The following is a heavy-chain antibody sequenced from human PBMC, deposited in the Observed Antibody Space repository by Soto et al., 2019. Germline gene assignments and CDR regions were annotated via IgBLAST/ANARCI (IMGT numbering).Heavy chain of an antibody. CDR3: AKRRPSVPYVERRYYYYGMDV. D-gene: IGHD2-2*01. CDR1: GFTFSSYA. J-gene: IGHJ6*02. Sequence: EVQLLESGGGLVQPGGSLRLSCAASGFTFSSYAMSWVRQAPGKGLEWVSAISGSGGSTYYADSVEGRFTISRDNSKNTLYLQMNSLRAEDTAVYYCAKRRPSVPYVERRYYYYGMDVWGQGTTVTVSS. V-gene: IGHV3-23*01. CDR2: ISGSGGST.